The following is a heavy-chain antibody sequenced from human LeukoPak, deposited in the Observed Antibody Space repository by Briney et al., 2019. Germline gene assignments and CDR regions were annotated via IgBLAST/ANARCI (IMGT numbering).Heavy chain of an antibody. V-gene: IGHV3-66*01. CDR2: IYSAGTT. CDR1: GFTVSNNY. D-gene: IGHD6-19*01. CDR3: AREGSSGWYEFWFDP. Sequence: PGGSLRLSCAASGFTVSNNYMSWVRQAPGKGLEWVSVIYSAGTTYYADSVKGRFTISRDNSKNTLYLQMNSLRAEDTAVYYCAREGSSGWYEFWFDPWDQGTLVTVSS. J-gene: IGHJ5*02.